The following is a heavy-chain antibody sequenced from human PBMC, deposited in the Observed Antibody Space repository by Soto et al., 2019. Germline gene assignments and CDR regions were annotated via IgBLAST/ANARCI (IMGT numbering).Heavy chain of an antibody. V-gene: IGHV3-23*01. CDR1: GFSFSNYA. CDR2: ISGSGGST. CDR3: AKRMGYCSGGSCQTQGYWYFDL. D-gene: IGHD2-15*01. Sequence: GGSLRLSCAASGFSFSNYAMHWVRQAPGKGLEWVSAISGSGGSTYYADSVKGRFTISRDNSKNTLYLQMNSLRAEDTAVYYCAKRMGYCSGGSCQTQGYWYFDLWGRGTLVTVSS. J-gene: IGHJ2*01.